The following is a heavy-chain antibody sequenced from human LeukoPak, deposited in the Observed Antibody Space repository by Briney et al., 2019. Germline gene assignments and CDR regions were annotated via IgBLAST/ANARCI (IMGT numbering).Heavy chain of an antibody. D-gene: IGHD3-22*01. J-gene: IGHJ1*01. Sequence: ASVKVSCKVSGYTLTELSMHWVRQAPGKGLEWMGGFDPEDGETIYAQKFQGRVTMTEDTSTDTAYMELSSLRSEDTAVYYCAREAEYYYDSSGYLAEYFQHWGQGTLVTVSS. CDR1: GYTLTELS. CDR3: AREAEYYYDSSGYLAEYFQH. CDR2: FDPEDGET. V-gene: IGHV1-24*01.